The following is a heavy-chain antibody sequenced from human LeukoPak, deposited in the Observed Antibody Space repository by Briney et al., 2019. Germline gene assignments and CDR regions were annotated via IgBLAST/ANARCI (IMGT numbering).Heavy chain of an antibody. V-gene: IGHV3-23*01. CDR2: ISGSGGTT. D-gene: IGHD1-26*01. J-gene: IGHJ3*02. CDR3: VKDLGSGRNPDAFDI. Sequence: GGSLRLSCAASGFTFTSYVMRWVRQAPGKGLEWVSGISGSGGTTYYADSVKGWFTISRDNSENTLYLQLNSLRPEDTAVYYCVKDLGSGRNPDAFDIWGQGTMVTVSS. CDR1: GFTFTSYV.